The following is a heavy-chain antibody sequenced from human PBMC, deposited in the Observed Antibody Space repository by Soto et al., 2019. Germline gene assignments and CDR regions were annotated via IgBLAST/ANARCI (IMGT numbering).Heavy chain of an antibody. CDR1: GGSVSSGSYY. J-gene: IGHJ4*02. CDR2: IYYSGST. D-gene: IGHD1-26*01. Sequence: SETLSLTCTVSGGSVSSGSYYWSWIRQPPGKGLEWIGYIYYSGSTNYNPSLKSRVTISVDTSKNQFSLKLSSVTAADTAVYYCARGTRGGSSSQFFDYWGQGTLVTVSS. V-gene: IGHV4-61*01. CDR3: ARGTRGGSSSQFFDY.